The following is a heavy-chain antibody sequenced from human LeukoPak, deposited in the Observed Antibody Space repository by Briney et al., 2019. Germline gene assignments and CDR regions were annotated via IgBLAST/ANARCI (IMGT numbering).Heavy chain of an antibody. Sequence: GDSLRLSCAASGFTFSNYAMNRVRQAPGKGLEGVSAISGRGDITSYADSVKGRFTISRDSSKDTVYLQMNSLRVEDTAAYYCAKEVGATILARGDVWGQGTMVTVSP. CDR2: ISGRGDIT. V-gene: IGHV3-23*01. CDR1: GFTFSNYA. J-gene: IGHJ3*01. D-gene: IGHD1-26*01. CDR3: AKEVGATILARGDV.